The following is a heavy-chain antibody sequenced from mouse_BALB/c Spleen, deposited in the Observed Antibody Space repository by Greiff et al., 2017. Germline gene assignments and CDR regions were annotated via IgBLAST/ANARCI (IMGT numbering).Heavy chain of an antibody. V-gene: IGHV5-6-5*01. CDR2: ISSGGST. D-gene: IGHD2-4*01. Sequence: EVQVVESGGGLVKPGGSLKLSCAASGFTFSSYAMSWVRQTPEKRLEWVASISSGGSTYYPDSVKGRFTISRDNARNILYLQMSSLRSEDTAMYYCAREGISAYWGQGTLVTVSA. CDR3: AREGISAY. J-gene: IGHJ3*01. CDR1: GFTFSSYA.